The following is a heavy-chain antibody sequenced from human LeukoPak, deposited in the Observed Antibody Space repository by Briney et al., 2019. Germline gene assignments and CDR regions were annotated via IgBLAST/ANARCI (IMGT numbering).Heavy chain of an antibody. V-gene: IGHV2-5*01. Sequence: SGPTLVNPTQTLTLTCTFSGFSLSTSGVSVGWIRQPPGKALEWLALIYWNDDKRYSPSLKSRLTITKDTSKNQVVLTMTNMDPVDTATYYCAHRRIYDSSGYYYTLLDPWGQGTLVTVSS. CDR3: AHRRIYDSSGYYYTLLDP. J-gene: IGHJ5*02. D-gene: IGHD3-22*01. CDR1: GFSLSTSGVS. CDR2: IYWNDDK.